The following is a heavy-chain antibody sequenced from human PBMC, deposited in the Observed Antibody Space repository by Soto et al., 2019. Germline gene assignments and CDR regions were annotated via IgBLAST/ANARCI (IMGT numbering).Heavy chain of an antibody. CDR1: GYTFINYG. J-gene: IGHJ3*02. V-gene: IGHV1-18*01. CDR3: VREVVWGATLVWGVMARGFDI. Sequence: QAQLVQSGAEVRKPGASVNVSCKTSGYTFINYGVSWVRQAPGQGLEWMGWISPYNGQTNYAQQFQGRVTLTSDASTRAIYMELKSLRSDDTAMYYCVREVVWGATLVWGVMARGFDIWGQGTPVTVSS. D-gene: IGHD3-10*01. CDR2: ISPYNGQT.